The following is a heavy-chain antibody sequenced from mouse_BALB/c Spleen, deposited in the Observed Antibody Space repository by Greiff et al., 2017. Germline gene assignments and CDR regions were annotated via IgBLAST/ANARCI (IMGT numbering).Heavy chain of an antibody. D-gene: IGHD1-1*01. CDR2: IWTGGGT. V-gene: IGHV2-9-2*01. Sequence: QVQLQQSGPGLVAPSQSLSITCTVSGFSLTSYDISWIRQPPGKGLEWLGVIWTGGGTNYNSAFMSRLSISKDNSKSQVFLKMNSLQTDDTAIYYCVRERGYYYGSSYEYAMDYWGQGTSVTVAS. J-gene: IGHJ4*01. CDR3: VRERGYYYGSSYEYAMDY. CDR1: GFSLTSYD.